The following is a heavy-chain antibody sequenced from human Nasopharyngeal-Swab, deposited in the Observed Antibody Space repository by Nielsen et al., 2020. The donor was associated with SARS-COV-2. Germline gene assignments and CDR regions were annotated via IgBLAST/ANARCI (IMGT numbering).Heavy chain of an antibody. CDR3: ARAGDYVWGSYRYGRGPHDAFDI. Sequence: SRQAPGKGLEWSGSIYYSGSTYYNPPLKSRVTISVDTSKNQFSLKLSSVTAADTAVYYCARAGDYVWGSYRYGRGPHDAFDIWGQGTMVTVSS. J-gene: IGHJ3*02. CDR2: IYYSGST. V-gene: IGHV4-39*07. D-gene: IGHD3-16*02.